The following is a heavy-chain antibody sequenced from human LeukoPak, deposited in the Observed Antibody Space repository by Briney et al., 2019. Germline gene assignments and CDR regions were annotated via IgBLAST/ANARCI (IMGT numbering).Heavy chain of an antibody. J-gene: IGHJ5*02. CDR3: AKGDYDFWSGYYTGIDWFDP. CDR2: IRYDGSNK. Sequence: GGSLRLSCAASGFTFSSYGMHWVRQAPGKGLEWVAFIRYDGSNKYYADSVKGRFTISRDNSKNTLYLQMNSLRAEDTAMYYCAKGDYDFWSGYYTGIDWFDPWGQGTLVTVSS. CDR1: GFTFSSYG. V-gene: IGHV3-30*02. D-gene: IGHD3-3*01.